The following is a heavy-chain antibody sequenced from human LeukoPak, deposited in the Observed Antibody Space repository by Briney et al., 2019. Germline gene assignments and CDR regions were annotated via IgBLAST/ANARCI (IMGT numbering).Heavy chain of an antibody. CDR2: IIPIFGTA. CDR1: GGTFSSYA. V-gene: IGHV1-69*13. CDR3: ARGVCSSTSCYSSWFDP. Sequence: SVKVSCKASGGTFSSYAISWVRQAPGQGLEWMGGIIPIFGTANYAQKFQGRVTITADESTSTAYMELSSLRSEDTAVYYCARGVCSSTSCYSSWFDPWGQGTLVTVSP. D-gene: IGHD2-2*01. J-gene: IGHJ5*02.